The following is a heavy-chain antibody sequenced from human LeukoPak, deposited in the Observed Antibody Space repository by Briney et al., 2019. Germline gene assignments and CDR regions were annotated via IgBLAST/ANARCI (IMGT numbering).Heavy chain of an antibody. D-gene: IGHD3-22*01. CDR1: GYTFTSYG. CDR3: ARDGNYYDSSGVDY. CDR2: ISAYNGNT. V-gene: IGHV1-18*01. Sequence: ASVKVSCKASGYTFTSYGISWVRQAPGQGLEWMGWISAYNGNTNYAQKLQGRVTMTTDTSTSTAYMELRSLRSDDTAVYYSARDGNYYDSSGVDYWGQGTLVTVSS. J-gene: IGHJ4*02.